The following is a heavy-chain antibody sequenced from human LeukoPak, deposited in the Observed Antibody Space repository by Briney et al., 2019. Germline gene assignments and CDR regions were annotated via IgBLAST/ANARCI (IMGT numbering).Heavy chain of an antibody. D-gene: IGHD3-10*01. CDR3: ARVAWYGDYFDY. CDR2: IKQDGSEE. Sequence: GGSLRLSCAASGFKYATYWMNWVRQAPGKGLEWVANIKQDGSEEGYVASVKGRFTISRDNAKNSLYLQMNSLRAEDTAVYYCARVAWYGDYFDYWGQGTLVTVSS. CDR1: GFKYATYW. J-gene: IGHJ4*02. V-gene: IGHV3-7*03.